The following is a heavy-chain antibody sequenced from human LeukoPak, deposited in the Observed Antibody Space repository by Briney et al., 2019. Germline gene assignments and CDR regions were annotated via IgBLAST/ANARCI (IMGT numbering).Heavy chain of an antibody. CDR2: IKQDGSEK. Sequence: GGSLRLSCAVSGFTFSTHWMSWVRRAPGKGLEWVANIKQDGSEKNYVDSVKGRFTISRDNAKNSLYLQMNNLRVEDTAMYYCAGGTGFIIKDWGQGTLVTVSS. D-gene: IGHD3-9*01. CDR3: AGGTGFIIKD. J-gene: IGHJ4*02. V-gene: IGHV3-7*03. CDR1: GFTFSTHW.